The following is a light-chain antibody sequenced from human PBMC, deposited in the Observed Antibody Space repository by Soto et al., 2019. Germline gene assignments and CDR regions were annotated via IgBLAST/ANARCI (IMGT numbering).Light chain of an antibody. J-gene: IGKJ1*01. Sequence: EIGLTQSPATLSLSPGERATLSCRASQSVSSSYLAWYQQKPGQAPRLLIYGASSRATGIPDRFSGSGSGTDFTLTISSLQPEDFATYYCQQSYSTPPTFGQGTKVDIK. CDR2: GAS. V-gene: IGKV3-20*01. CDR1: QSVSSSY. CDR3: QQSYSTPPT.